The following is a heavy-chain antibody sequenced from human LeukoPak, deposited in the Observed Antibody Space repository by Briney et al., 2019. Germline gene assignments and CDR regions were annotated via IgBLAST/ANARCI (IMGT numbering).Heavy chain of an antibody. CDR2: INAGNGNT. CDR1: GGTFSSYA. CDR3: ATLEAFDSSGYYYSDY. J-gene: IGHJ4*02. V-gene: IGHV1-3*01. Sequence: ASVTVSCTASGGTFSSYAISWVRQAPGQGLEWMGWINAGNGNTKYSQKFQGRVTITRDTSASTAYMELSSLRSEDTAVYYCATLEAFDSSGYYYSDYWGQGTLVTVSS. D-gene: IGHD3-22*01.